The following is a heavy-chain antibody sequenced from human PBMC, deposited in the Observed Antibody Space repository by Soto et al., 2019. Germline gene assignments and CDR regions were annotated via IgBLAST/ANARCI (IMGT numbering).Heavy chain of an antibody. J-gene: IGHJ6*02. CDR1: GFTFSSYG. Sequence: ESVGGLAQPGGSLRLSCAASGFTFSSYGMNWVRQAPGKGLEWVSALSGSGDTTYYADSVRGRFSISRDNSKNTLYLQMSSLRGEDTAVYYCAKGTQFFYYYAMDVWGQGTTVTVSS. CDR2: LSGSGDTT. V-gene: IGHV3-23*01. CDR3: AKGTQFFYYYAMDV.